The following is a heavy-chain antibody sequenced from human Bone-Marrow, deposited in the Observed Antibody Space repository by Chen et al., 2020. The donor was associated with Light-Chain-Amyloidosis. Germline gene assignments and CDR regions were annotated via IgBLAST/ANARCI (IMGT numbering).Heavy chain of an antibody. D-gene: IGHD5-12*01. CDR3: ARRRDGYNFDY. Sequence: EVQLEQSGPEVKKPGESLKISCKGSGYTFPNYWIGWVRQMPAKGLEWMGVIYPDDSDARYSPSFEGQVTISADKSITTAYLQWRSLKASDTAVYYCARRRDGYNFDYWGQGTLVTVSS. CDR2: IYPDDSDA. J-gene: IGHJ4*02. V-gene: IGHV5-51*01. CDR1: GYTFPNYW.